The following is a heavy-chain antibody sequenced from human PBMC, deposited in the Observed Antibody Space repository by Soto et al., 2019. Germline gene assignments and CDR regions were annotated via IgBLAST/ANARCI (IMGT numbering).Heavy chain of an antibody. V-gene: IGHV3-23*01. CDR1: GFTSSSYS. CDR2: ISGSGGST. D-gene: IGHD5-18*01. CDR3: AKDLRGYSYGSFDY. J-gene: IGHJ4*02. Sequence: GGSLRLSCAASGFTSSSYSMSWVRQAPGKGLEWVSAISGSGGSTYYADSVKGRFTISRDNSKNTLYLQMNSLRAEDTAVYYCAKDLRGYSYGSFDYWGQGTLVTVSS.